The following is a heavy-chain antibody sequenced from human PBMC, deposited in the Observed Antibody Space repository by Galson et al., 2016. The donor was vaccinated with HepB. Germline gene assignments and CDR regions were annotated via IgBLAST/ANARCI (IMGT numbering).Heavy chain of an antibody. J-gene: IGHJ4*02. CDR2: LYYTGIT. CDR1: GGSISSYY. D-gene: IGHD4-17*01. CDR3: ARGGYGDYRRFFDY. Sequence: LTCSVSGGSISSYYWSWIRQPPGKGLEWIGMLYYTGITFYTPSLEGRVTISVDTSKNHFSLRLNSVTAADTAVYYCARGGYGDYRRFFDYWGQGTLVTVSS. V-gene: IGHV4-59*04.